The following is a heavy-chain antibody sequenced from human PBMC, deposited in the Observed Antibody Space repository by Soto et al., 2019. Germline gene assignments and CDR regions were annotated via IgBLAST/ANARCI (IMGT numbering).Heavy chain of an antibody. J-gene: IGHJ4*02. CDR1: GGSFSGYY. Sequence: SETLSLTCAVYGGSFSGYYGSWIRQPPGKGLEWIGEINHSGSTNYNPSLKSRVTISVDTSKNQFSLKLSSVTAADTAVYYCARRGYDFVSSPLFGYWGQGTLVTVSS. D-gene: IGHD5-12*01. V-gene: IGHV4-34*01. CDR2: INHSGST. CDR3: ARRGYDFVSSPLFGY.